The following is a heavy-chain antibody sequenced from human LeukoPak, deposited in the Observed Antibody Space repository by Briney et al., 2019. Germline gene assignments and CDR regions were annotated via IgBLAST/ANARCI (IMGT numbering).Heavy chain of an antibody. CDR2: ISGSGGSI. Sequence: GGSLRLSCAASGFTFSMFAMSWVRQAPGKGLEWVSAISGSGGSIYYADSVKGRFTISRDNAKNSLYLQMNSLRAEDTAVYYCARDRTGSSGLDYWGQGTLVTVSS. D-gene: IGHD6-19*01. CDR1: GFTFSMFA. J-gene: IGHJ4*02. CDR3: ARDRTGSSGLDY. V-gene: IGHV3-23*01.